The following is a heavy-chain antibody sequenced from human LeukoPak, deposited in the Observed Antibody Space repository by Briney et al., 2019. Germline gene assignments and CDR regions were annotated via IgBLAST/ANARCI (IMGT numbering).Heavy chain of an antibody. CDR2: ITSSSSYI. CDR3: ARQPGRRPYNWFDP. Sequence: GGSLRLSCAASGFTFSSYSMNWVRQAPGKGLEWVSSITSSSSYIYYADSVKGRFTISRDNAKNSLYLQMNSLRAEDTAVYYCARQPGRRPYNWFDPWGQGTLVTVSS. V-gene: IGHV3-21*01. CDR1: GFTFSSYS. D-gene: IGHD5-24*01. J-gene: IGHJ5*02.